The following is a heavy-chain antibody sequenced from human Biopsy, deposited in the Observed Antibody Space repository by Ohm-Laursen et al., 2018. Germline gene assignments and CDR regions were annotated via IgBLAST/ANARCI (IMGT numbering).Heavy chain of an antibody. J-gene: IGHJ5*01. CDR3: ATELLPPGVGGPWLDS. CDR2: ISASSSYI. V-gene: IGHV3-21*06. D-gene: IGHD3-10*01. Sequence: SLRLSCAATGVTLSGYGMNWVRQAPGKGLEWVSSISASSSYIYYADSVKGQFTVSRDNTKNTPYLQMNSLRAADTAIYFCATELLPPGVGGPWLDSWGQGTPVTVSS. CDR1: GVTLSGYG.